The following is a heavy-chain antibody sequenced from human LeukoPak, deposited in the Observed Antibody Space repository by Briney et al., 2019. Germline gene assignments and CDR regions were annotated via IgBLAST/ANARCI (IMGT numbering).Heavy chain of an antibody. Sequence: SETLSLTCTVSGGALSSGGYYWTWIRQPPGKGLEWIGNIYHSGTPYYDPSLKSRVTLSVDRSKNQFSLKMTSVTAADTAVYYCARDSDYGDLDYWGQGTLVTVSS. V-gene: IGHV4-30-2*01. CDR2: IYHSGTP. CDR1: GGALSSGGYY. D-gene: IGHD4-17*01. CDR3: ARDSDYGDLDY. J-gene: IGHJ4*02.